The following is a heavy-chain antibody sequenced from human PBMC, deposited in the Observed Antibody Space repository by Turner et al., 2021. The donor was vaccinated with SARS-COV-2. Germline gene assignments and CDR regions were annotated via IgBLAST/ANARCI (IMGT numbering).Heavy chain of an antibody. CDR2: IGYDGSNK. V-gene: IGHV3-33*01. J-gene: IGHJ4*02. CDR1: GFTFSSYG. Sequence: QVQLVESGGGVVQPGRSLGLSCAASGFTFSSYGMHWGRQAPGKGLEWVAVIGYDGSNKYYADSVKGRFTISRDNSKNTLYLQMNSLRAEDTAVYYCARDGGYSGYAYFDYWGQGTLVTVSS. D-gene: IGHD5-12*01. CDR3: ARDGGYSGYAYFDY.